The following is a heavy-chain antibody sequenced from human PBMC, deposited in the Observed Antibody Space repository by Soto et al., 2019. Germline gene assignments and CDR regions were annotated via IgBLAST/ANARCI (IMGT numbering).Heavy chain of an antibody. V-gene: IGHV1-3*01. CDR3: GSQAIFGAAF. Sequence: QVHLVQSGAGVQRPGASVKVSCKASGYTFTNLAIHWVRQAPGQGLEWMGWINAGNGHTKYSQSFQDRVTITSDTAAGTAYMDLSSLRYEDTAVYYCGSQAIFGAAFWGQGTLVTVSS. J-gene: IGHJ4*02. D-gene: IGHD3-10*02. CDR2: INAGNGHT. CDR1: GYTFTNLA.